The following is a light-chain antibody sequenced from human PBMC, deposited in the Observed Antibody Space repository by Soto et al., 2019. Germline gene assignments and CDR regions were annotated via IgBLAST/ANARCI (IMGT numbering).Light chain of an antibody. CDR2: ENN. CDR1: SSNIGNNY. V-gene: IGLV1-51*02. Sequence: QSVLTQPPSVSAAPGQKVTISCSGSSSNIGNNYVSWYQQLPGTAPKLLIYENNKRPSGIPDRFSGSKSGTSATLGITGLQTGDEADHYCGTWDSSLSAIYVFGTGTKVTVL. J-gene: IGLJ1*01. CDR3: GTWDSSLSAIYV.